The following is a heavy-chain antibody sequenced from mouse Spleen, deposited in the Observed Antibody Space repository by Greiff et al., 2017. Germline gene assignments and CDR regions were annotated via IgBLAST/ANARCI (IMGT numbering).Heavy chain of an antibody. CDR3: ASGGPLYFDY. Sequence: EVQLQQSGPELVKPGASVKISCKASGYSFTDYNMNWVKQSNGKSLEWIGVINPNYGTTSYNQKFKGKATLTADKSSSTAYMELRSLTSEDSAVYFCASGGPLYFDYWGQGTTLTVSS. CDR1: GYSFTDYN. D-gene: IGHD4-1*01. V-gene: IGHV1-39*01. CDR2: INPNYGTT. J-gene: IGHJ2*01.